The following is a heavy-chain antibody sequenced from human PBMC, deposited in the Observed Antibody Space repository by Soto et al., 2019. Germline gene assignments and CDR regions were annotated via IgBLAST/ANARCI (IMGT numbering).Heavy chain of an antibody. V-gene: IGHV5-51*01. CDR2: IYPGDSDT. D-gene: IGHD2-2*01. CDR1: GYSFTSYW. CDR3: ARQGCISTSCYAEADY. Sequence: PGESLKISCKGSGYSFTSYWIGWVRQMPGKGLEWMGIIYPGDSDTRYSPSFQGQVTISADKSISTAYLQWSSLEASDTAMYYCARQGCISTSCYAEADYWGQGTLVTVS. J-gene: IGHJ4*02.